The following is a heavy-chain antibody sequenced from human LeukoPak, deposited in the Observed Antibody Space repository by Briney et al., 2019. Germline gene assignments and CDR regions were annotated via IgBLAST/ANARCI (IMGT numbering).Heavy chain of an antibody. V-gene: IGHV4-34*01. CDR1: GGSFSGYY. CDR3: ARDGWGYSSGWTPGLLFDY. J-gene: IGHJ4*02. D-gene: IGHD6-19*01. Sequence: PSETLSLTCAVYGGSFSGYYWSWIRQPPGKGLEWIGEINHSGSTNYNPSLKSRVTISVDTSKNQFSLKLSSVTAADTAVYYCARDGWGYSSGWTPGLLFDYWGQGTLVTVSS. CDR2: INHSGST.